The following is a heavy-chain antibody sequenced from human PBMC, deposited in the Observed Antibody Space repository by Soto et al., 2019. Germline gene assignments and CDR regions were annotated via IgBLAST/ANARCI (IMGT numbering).Heavy chain of an antibody. V-gene: IGHV3-30-3*01. CDR2: ISYDGSNK. Sequence: GSLRLSCAASGFTFSSYAMHWVRQAPGKGLEWVAVISYDGSNKYYADSVKGRFTISRDNSKNTLYLQMNSLRAEDTAVYYCARDRGLGTAMVPYYYYYGMDVWGQGTTVTVSS. D-gene: IGHD5-18*01. CDR1: GFTFSSYA. CDR3: ARDRGLGTAMVPYYYYYGMDV. J-gene: IGHJ6*02.